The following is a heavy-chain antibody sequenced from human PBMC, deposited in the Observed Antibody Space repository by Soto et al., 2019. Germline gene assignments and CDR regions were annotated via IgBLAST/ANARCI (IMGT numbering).Heavy chain of an antibody. V-gene: IGHV1-69*01. Sequence: QVQLVQSGAEVKKPGSSVKVSCKASGGTFSSYAISWVRQAPGQGLEWMGGIIPIFGTANYAQKFQGRVTITADESTSTAYMELSSLRSEDTAVYYCARDRAPPTRGSYGMDVWGQGTTVTVSS. D-gene: IGHD3-16*01. CDR2: IIPIFGTA. CDR1: GGTFSSYA. J-gene: IGHJ6*02. CDR3: ARDRAPPTRGSYGMDV.